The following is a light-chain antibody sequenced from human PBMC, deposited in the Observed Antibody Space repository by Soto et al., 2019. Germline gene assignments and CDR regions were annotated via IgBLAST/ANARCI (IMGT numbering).Light chain of an antibody. J-gene: IGKJ1*01. CDR3: QQTYRTPPA. CDR1: QYIEKY. V-gene: IGKV1-39*01. Sequence: DIQMTQSPSSQSASVGDTVNITCRASQYIEKYLNWYQQKPGDAPKVLIYAASTVQSGVPSRFSGSGSATDFTLTISSLQPEDFATYFCQQTYRTPPAFGQGTKVEIK. CDR2: AAS.